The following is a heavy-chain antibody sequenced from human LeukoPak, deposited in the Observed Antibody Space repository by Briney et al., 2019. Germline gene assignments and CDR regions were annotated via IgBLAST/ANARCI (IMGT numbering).Heavy chain of an antibody. J-gene: IGHJ3*02. CDR3: ARGNRLYSSSWSSLAFDI. Sequence: GASVKVSCKASGYTFTSYDINWVRQATGQGLEWMGWTTPNSGYTGSAQKFQGRVTMTRNTSISTAYMELSSLRSEDTAVYYCARGNRLYSSSWSSLAFDIWGQGTMVTVSS. CDR2: TTPNSGYT. V-gene: IGHV1-8*01. D-gene: IGHD6-13*01. CDR1: GYTFTSYD.